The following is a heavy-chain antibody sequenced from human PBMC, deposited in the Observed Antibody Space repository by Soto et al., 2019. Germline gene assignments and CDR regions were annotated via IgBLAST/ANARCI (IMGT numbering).Heavy chain of an antibody. Sequence: EVQLLESGGGLVQPGGSLRLSCAASGFTFSSYAMSWVRQAPGKGLEWVSAISGSGGSTYYADSVKGRFTISRDNSKNTLYLQMNSLRAEDTAVYYCAKAYYYGSGSYSHYYYYGMDVWGQGTTVTVSS. V-gene: IGHV3-23*01. CDR2: ISGSGGST. CDR3: AKAYYYGSGSYSHYYYYGMDV. J-gene: IGHJ6*02. CDR1: GFTFSSYA. D-gene: IGHD3-10*01.